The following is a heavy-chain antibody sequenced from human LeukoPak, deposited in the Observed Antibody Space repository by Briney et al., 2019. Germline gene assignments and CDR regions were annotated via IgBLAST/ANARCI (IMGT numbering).Heavy chain of an antibody. CDR2: IYYSGST. D-gene: IGHD2-2*01. J-gene: IGHJ4*02. Sequence: SETLSLTCTVSGGSISSYYWSWIRQPPGKGLEWIGYIYYSGSTNYNPSLKSRVTISVDTSKNQFSLKPSSVTAADTAVYYCTRYCSSTSCYGPFDYWGQGTLVTVSS. CDR3: TRYCSSTSCYGPFDY. V-gene: IGHV4-59*01. CDR1: GGSISSYY.